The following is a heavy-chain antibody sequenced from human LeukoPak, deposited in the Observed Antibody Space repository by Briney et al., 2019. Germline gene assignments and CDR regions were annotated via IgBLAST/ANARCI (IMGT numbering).Heavy chain of an antibody. V-gene: IGHV1-18*01. CDR2: ISAYNGNT. CDR1: GYTFTNYD. D-gene: IGHD6-13*01. Sequence: GASVKVSCKASGYTFTNYDISWVRQAPGQGLEWMGWISAYNGNTNYAQKFQGRVTMTTDTSTTTAYMELRTLKSDYTAVYFCARGLIAAAGMDVWGKGTTVTVSS. J-gene: IGHJ6*04. CDR3: ARGLIAAAGMDV.